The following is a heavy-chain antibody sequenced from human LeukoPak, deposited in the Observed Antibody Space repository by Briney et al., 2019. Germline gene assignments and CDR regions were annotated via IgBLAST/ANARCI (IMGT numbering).Heavy chain of an antibody. Sequence: GGSLRLSCAASGFTFSSYWMHWVRQASGKGLVWVSRINSDGSSTSYADSVKGRFTISRDNAKNTLYLQMNSLRAEDTAVYYCAREEDIVVVPAAYNWFDPWGQGTLVTVSS. CDR3: AREEDIVVVPAAYNWFDP. CDR2: INSDGSST. CDR1: GFTFSSYW. V-gene: IGHV3-74*01. D-gene: IGHD2-2*01. J-gene: IGHJ5*02.